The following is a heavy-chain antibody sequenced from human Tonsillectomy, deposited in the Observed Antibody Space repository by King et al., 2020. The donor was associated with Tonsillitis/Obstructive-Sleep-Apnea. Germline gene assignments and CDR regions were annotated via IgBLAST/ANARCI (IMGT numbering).Heavy chain of an antibody. CDR1: GGSFSGYY. D-gene: IGHD3-16*02. Sequence: VQLQQWGAGLLKPSETLSLTCAVYGGSFSGYYWSWIRQPPGKGLEWIGEINHSGSTNYNPSLKSRVTISVDTSKNQFSLKLSSVTAADTAVYYCASVYRIRAYSYFIDVWGKGTTVTVSS. J-gene: IGHJ6*03. V-gene: IGHV4-34*01. CDR2: INHSGST. CDR3: ASVYRIRAYSYFIDV.